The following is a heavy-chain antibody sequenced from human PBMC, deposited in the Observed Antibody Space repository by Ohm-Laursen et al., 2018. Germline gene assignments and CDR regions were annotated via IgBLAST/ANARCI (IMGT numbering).Heavy chain of an antibody. CDR1: GGSFSGYD. D-gene: IGHD5-24*01. CDR2: INHSGRT. CDR3: ARYPPVEMIIRGAFDI. J-gene: IGHJ3*02. Sequence: SDTLSLTCAVYGGSFSGYDWSWIRQPPGKGLEWIGEINHSGRTSYNPSLKSRVIISVDTSKNQVSLRMSPVTAADTAVYYCARYPPVEMIIRGAFDIWGQGTMVTVSS. V-gene: IGHV4-34*01.